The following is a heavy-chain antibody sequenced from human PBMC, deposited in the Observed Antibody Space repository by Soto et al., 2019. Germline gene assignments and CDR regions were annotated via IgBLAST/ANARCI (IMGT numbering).Heavy chain of an antibody. CDR2: IDPSDSYT. D-gene: IGHD6-13*01. J-gene: IGHJ6*02. CDR3: ARSPRIAAAGGACYYYGMDV. V-gene: IGHV5-10-1*01. CDR1: GYSFTSYW. Sequence: PGESLKISCKGSGYSFTSYWISWVRQMPGKGLEWMGRIDPSDSYTNYSPSFQGHVTISADKSISTAYLQWSSLKASDTAMYYCARSPRIAAAGGACYYYGMDVWGQGTTVTVSS.